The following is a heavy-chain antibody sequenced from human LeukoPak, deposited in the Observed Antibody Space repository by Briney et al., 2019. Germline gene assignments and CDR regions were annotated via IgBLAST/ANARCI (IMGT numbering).Heavy chain of an antibody. CDR3: ARHPRITMSADEWVY. V-gene: IGHV4-39*01. CDR2: IFYSGTT. D-gene: IGHD1-14*01. Sequence: SETLSLTCTVSGASISSSSYYWGWIRQPPGKGLEWIGSIFYSGTTFYNTSLKSRVIISVDTSKNQFSLRLTSVTAADTAVYYCARHPRITMSADEWVYWGQGTLVTVSS. J-gene: IGHJ4*02. CDR1: GASISSSSYY.